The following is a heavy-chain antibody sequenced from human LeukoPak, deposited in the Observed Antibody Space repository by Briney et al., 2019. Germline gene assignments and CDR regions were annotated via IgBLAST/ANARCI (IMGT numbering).Heavy chain of an antibody. D-gene: IGHD6-25*01. CDR1: GFIFSSYN. CDR2: ISSSGSII. CDR3: ARGFEAAGSDY. J-gene: IGHJ4*02. Sequence: SGGSLRLSCSASGFIFSSYNMEWVRQAPGKGLEWVSYISSSGSIIEYADSVKGRFTISRDNAKNSLYLQMNSLRAEDTAVYYCARGFEAAGSDYWGQGTLVTVSS. V-gene: IGHV3-48*01.